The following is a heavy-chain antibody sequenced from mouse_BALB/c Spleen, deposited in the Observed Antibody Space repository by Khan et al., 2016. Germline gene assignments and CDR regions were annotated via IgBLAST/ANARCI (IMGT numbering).Heavy chain of an antibody. V-gene: IGHV3-2*02. J-gene: IGHJ3*01. D-gene: IGHD3-1*01. CDR3: AKGLRKAGFAY. CDR2: ISYSGYT. Sequence: QLEESGPGLVKPSQSLSLTCTVTGYSITSDYAWNWIRQFPGNQLVCMGYISYSGYTTYNPSLKSRISITRDTSTNQFLLQLNSVTTEDTAKYYCAKGLRKAGFAYWGQGTLVTVSA. CDR1: GYSITSDYA.